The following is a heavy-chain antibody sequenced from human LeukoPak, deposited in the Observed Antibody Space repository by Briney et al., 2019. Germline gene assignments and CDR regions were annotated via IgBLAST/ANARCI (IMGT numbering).Heavy chain of an antibody. CDR1: GFTFSDYY. CDR3: ARADDSSSGYFDY. CDR2: ISSSGNNI. V-gene: IGHV3-11*04. D-gene: IGHD6-6*01. Sequence: GGSLRLSCAASGFTFSDYYMSWIRQAPGKGLEWVSYISSSGNNISYADSVKGRFTISRDNAKNSLYLQMNSLRAEDTAVYYCARADDSSSGYFDYWGQGTLVTVSS. J-gene: IGHJ4*02.